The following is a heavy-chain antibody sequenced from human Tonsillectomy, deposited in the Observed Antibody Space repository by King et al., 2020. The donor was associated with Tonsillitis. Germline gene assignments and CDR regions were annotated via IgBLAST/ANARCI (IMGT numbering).Heavy chain of an antibody. CDR2: ITVDNGDT. Sequence: QLVQSGAEVKKPGASVKVSCKASGYIFRDYGITWVRQAPGQGLEWMGWITVDNGDTNYAQKFQGRVTITTDTSTNTAYMELRSLTSDDTAMYYCARETYSAYYNTEDFDYWGQGTLVTVST. D-gene: IGHD5-12*01. J-gene: IGHJ4*02. V-gene: IGHV1-18*01. CDR3: ARETYSAYYNTEDFDY. CDR1: GYIFRDYG.